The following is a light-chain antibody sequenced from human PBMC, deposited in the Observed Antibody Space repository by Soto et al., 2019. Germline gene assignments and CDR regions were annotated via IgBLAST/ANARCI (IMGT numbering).Light chain of an antibody. Sequence: DIQMTQSPSTLSASVGDRVTITCRASHSISSWLAWYQQKPGRAPKSLIYDASILESGVPSRFSGSGSGTEFTLTISSLQPDDLATYYCQQYNSFSWTFGQGTKVVI. J-gene: IGKJ1*01. CDR3: QQYNSFSWT. CDR1: HSISSW. CDR2: DAS. V-gene: IGKV1-5*01.